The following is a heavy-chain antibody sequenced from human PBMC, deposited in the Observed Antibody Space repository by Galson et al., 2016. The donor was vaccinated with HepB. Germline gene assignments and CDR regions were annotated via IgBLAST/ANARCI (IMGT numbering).Heavy chain of an antibody. CDR3: AKDLGTRGNYYYYGMDV. CDR1: GYNFHNYH. J-gene: IGHJ6*02. CDR2: ISADNGDT. V-gene: IGHV1-18*01. Sequence: SVKVSCKASGYNFHNYHISWVRQAPGQGLEWMGWISADNGDTKSAQKFQGRVIMTADTYTATAYVELGGLRSDDTAVYYCAKDLGTRGNYYYYGMDVWGQGTTVTVSS. D-gene: IGHD2-15*01.